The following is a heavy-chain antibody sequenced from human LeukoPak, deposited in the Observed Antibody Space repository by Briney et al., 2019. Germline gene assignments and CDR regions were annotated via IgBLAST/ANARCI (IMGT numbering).Heavy chain of an antibody. D-gene: IGHD4-23*01. J-gene: IGHJ6*02. V-gene: IGHV3-9*01. CDR2: INWNSDTK. CDR3: AKDTGGNGAYFYAMDV. CDR1: GFAIHNYA. Sequence: GGSLRLSCVGSGFAIHNYAMHWVRRPSGKGLEWVSAINWNSDTKAYADSVKGRFTISRDRARNSLYLQMDSLRPEDTALYYCAKDTGGNGAYFYAMDVWGQGTSVTVSS.